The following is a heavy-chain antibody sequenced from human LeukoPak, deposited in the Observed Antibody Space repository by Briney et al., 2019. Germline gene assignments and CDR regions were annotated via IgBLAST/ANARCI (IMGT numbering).Heavy chain of an antibody. CDR2: FDPEDGET. Sequence: ASVKVSCKVSGYTLTELSMHWMRQAPGKGLEWMGGFDPEDGETIYAQKFQGRVTMTEDTSTDTAYMELSSLRSEDTAVYYCATGGDGYNSGVDWFDPWGQGTLVTVSS. CDR3: ATGGDGYNSGVDWFDP. J-gene: IGHJ5*02. V-gene: IGHV1-24*01. D-gene: IGHD5-24*01. CDR1: GYTLTELS.